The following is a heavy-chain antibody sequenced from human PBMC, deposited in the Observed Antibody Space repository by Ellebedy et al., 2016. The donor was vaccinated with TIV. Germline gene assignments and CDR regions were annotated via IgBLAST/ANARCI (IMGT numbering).Heavy chain of an antibody. CDR1: GGSFSGYY. V-gene: IGHV4-34*01. CDR3: ARGRHCSGGSCYLKYYYYYYMDV. CDR2: INHSGST. Sequence: SETLSLXXAVYGGSFSGYYWSWIRQPPGKGLEWIGEINHSGSTNYNPSLKSRVTISVDTSKNQFSLKLSSVTAADTAVYYCARGRHCSGGSCYLKYYYYYYMDVWGKGTTVTVSS. D-gene: IGHD2-15*01. J-gene: IGHJ6*03.